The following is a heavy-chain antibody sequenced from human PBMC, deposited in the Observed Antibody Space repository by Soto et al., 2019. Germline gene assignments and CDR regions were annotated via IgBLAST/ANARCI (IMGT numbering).Heavy chain of an antibody. V-gene: IGHV4-61*08. CDR1: GGSDSSGDYN. D-gene: IGHD6-19*01. CDR3: ARDRSRTICSSGYYYCGLDG. Sequence: SETLSLTCTVSGGSDSSGDYNWSWIRQPPGKGLEGLGFIYFNGGTNYNPSLKSRVTISSDTSKKQFSLTLTSFTATDTPISFCARDRSRTICSSGYYYCGLDGWGQGTTVTVSS. CDR2: IYFNGGT. J-gene: IGHJ6*01.